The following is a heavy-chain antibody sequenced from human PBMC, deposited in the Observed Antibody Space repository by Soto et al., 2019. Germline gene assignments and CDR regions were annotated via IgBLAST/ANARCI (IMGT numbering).Heavy chain of an antibody. CDR2: ITSDGKSK. V-gene: IGHV3-74*01. CDR1: GFNFSNHW. CDR3: ARESGDWPLNWFDP. J-gene: IGHJ5*02. Sequence: GGSLRLSCAAPGFNFSNHWMHWVRQRPAEGLVWVSRITSDGKSKAYAESVKGRFAISRDNAKNTLYLQMNGLTAEDTAVYYCARESGDWPLNWFDPWGQGTLVTVSS. D-gene: IGHD2-21*02.